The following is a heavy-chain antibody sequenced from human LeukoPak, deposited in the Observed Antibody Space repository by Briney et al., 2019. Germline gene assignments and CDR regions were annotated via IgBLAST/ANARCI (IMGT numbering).Heavy chain of an antibody. Sequence: SETLSLTCAVSGXSISNENWWSWVRQPPGKGLEWIGEIHHRGGTNYNPSLRSRVTTSIDTSKNQFSLKLTSVTAADTAVYYCATPNDAFNIWGQGTMVTVSS. CDR2: IHHRGGT. J-gene: IGHJ3*02. CDR1: GXSISNENW. CDR3: ATPNDAFNI. V-gene: IGHV4-4*02.